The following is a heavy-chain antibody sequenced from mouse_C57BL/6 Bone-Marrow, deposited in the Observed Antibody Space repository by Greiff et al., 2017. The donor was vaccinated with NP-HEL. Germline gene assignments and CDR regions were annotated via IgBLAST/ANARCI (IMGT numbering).Heavy chain of an antibody. D-gene: IGHD2-2*01. J-gene: IGHJ4*01. Sequence: EVNVVESGGGLVQPGESLKLSCESNEYEFPSHDMSWVRKTPEKRLELVAAINSDGGSTYYPDTMERRFIISRDNTKKTLYLQMSSLRSEDTALYYCARRLRRFYAMDYWGQGTSVTVSS. CDR2: INSDGGST. V-gene: IGHV5-2*01. CDR1: EYEFPSHD. CDR3: ARRLRRFYAMDY.